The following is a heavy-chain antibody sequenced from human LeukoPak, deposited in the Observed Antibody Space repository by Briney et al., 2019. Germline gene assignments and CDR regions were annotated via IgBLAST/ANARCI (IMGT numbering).Heavy chain of an antibody. V-gene: IGHV4-38-2*02. CDR1: GYSISSAYY. Sequence: SETLSLTCTVSGYSISSAYYWGWIRQPPGKGLEWIGSIYHSGSTYYNPSLKSRVTISVDTSKNQFSLKLSSVTAADTAVYYCARDSNYVSWFDPWGQGTLVTVSS. CDR3: ARDSNYVSWFDP. D-gene: IGHD4-11*01. J-gene: IGHJ5*02. CDR2: IYHSGST.